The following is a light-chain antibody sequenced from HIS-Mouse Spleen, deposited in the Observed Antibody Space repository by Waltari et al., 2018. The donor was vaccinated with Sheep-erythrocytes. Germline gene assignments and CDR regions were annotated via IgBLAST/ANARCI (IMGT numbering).Light chain of an antibody. V-gene: IGLV2-11*01. CDR1: SSDVGGYNY. CDR2: DRS. CDR3: CSYAGSYNHV. J-gene: IGLJ1*01. Sequence: QSALTQPRSVSGSPGQSVTISCTGTSSDVGGYNYVSWYQQHPGKAPNLRIFDRSNRPSGVPDRSSGSMSGNTASLTISGLQAEDEADYYCCSYAGSYNHVFATGTKVTVL.